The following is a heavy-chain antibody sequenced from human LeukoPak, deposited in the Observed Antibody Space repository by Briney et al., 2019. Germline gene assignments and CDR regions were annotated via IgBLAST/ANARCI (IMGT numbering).Heavy chain of an antibody. Sequence: ASVKVSCKASGGTFSSYAISWVRQAPGQGLEWMGWISAYNGNTNYAQKLQGRVTMTTDTSTSTAYMELRSLRSDDTAVYYCARDGPYYYDSRGYYRFDYWGQGTLVTVSS. CDR1: GGTFSSYA. CDR3: ARDGPYYYDSRGYYRFDY. D-gene: IGHD3-22*01. J-gene: IGHJ4*02. CDR2: ISAYNGNT. V-gene: IGHV1-18*01.